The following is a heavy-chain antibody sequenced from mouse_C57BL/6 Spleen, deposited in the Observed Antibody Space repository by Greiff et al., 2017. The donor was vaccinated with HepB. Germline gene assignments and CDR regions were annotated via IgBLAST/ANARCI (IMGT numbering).Heavy chain of an antibody. CDR1: GYTFTDYN. J-gene: IGHJ4*01. CDR3: ARLGWLLRGDYYAMDY. Sequence: DVKLQESGPELVKPGASVKIPCKASGYTFTDYNMDWVKQSHGKSLEWIGDINPNNGGTIYNQKFKGKATLTVDKSSSTAYMELRSLTSEDTAVYYCARLGWLLRGDYYAMDYWGQGTSVTVSS. V-gene: IGHV1-18*01. CDR2: INPNNGGT. D-gene: IGHD2-3*01.